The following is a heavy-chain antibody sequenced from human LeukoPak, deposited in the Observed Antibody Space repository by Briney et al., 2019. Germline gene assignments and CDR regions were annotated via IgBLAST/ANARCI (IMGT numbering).Heavy chain of an antibody. V-gene: IGHV3-21*01. CDR2: ISSSSSYI. Sequence: PGGSLRLTCAASGFTFSSYSMNWVRQAPGKGLEWVSSISSSSSYIYYADSVKGRFTISRDNAKNSLYLQMNSLRAEDTAVYYCARDNYDSSGYYRDWGQGTLVTVSS. D-gene: IGHD3-22*01. CDR3: ARDNYDSSGYYRD. CDR1: GFTFSSYS. J-gene: IGHJ4*02.